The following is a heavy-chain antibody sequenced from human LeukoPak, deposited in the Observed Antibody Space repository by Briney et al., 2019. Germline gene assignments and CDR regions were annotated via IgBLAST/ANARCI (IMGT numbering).Heavy chain of an antibody. J-gene: IGHJ4*02. D-gene: IGHD2-21*01. CDR3: ARDYSRSGTH. CDR2: INQGGRVE. V-gene: IGHV3-7*01. Sequence: PGVSLRLSCSASGFTFNDYWMSWVRQAPGKGLEWVAVINQGGRVELYVDSVKGRVTISRDNAKNSLYLQMHSLRAEDTAVYYCARDYSRSGTHWGQGTLVTVSS. CDR1: GFTFNDYW.